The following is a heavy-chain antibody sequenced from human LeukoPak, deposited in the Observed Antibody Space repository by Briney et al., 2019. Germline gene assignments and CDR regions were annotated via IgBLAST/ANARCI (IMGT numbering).Heavy chain of an antibody. CDR2: IFPGASDT. D-gene: IGHD5-24*01. V-gene: IGHV5-51*01. J-gene: IGHJ1*01. CDR1: GFNFGNYW. Sequence: GDSLKISCKGSGFNFGNYWIGWVRQMPGKGLEWTGVIFPGASDTRSRPSFEGRVTMSVDKSHSTAYLQWSNMRASDTAMYYCARRGGYNSRYFEDWGQGTLVTVSS. CDR3: ARRGGYNSRYFED.